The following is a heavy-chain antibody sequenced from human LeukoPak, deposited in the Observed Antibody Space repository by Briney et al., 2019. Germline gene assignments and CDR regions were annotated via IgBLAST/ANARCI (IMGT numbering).Heavy chain of an antibody. Sequence: GGCLRLSCAASGFTVSSNYMSWVRQAPGKGLEWVSVIYSGGNTYYADSVKGRFTISRDNSKNTLYLQMNSLRAEDTAVYYCARDEVATTLDYWGQGTLVTVSS. CDR3: ARDEVATTLDY. D-gene: IGHD5-12*01. J-gene: IGHJ4*02. CDR1: GFTVSSNY. V-gene: IGHV3-66*02. CDR2: IYSGGNT.